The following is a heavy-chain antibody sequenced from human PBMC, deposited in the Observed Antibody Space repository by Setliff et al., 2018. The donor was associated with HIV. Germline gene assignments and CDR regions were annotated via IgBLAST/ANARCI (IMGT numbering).Heavy chain of an antibody. D-gene: IGHD6-19*01. V-gene: IGHV4-39*07. CDR2: IYYSGSN. CDR3: ARSSTAGFDY. CDR1: GDSIRSNFNY. J-gene: IGHJ4*02. Sequence: SETLSLTCTVSGDSIRSNFNYWGWIRQPPGKGLEWLAIIYYSGSNYDNPSLKSRVTISIDRSKNQFSLKLSSVTAADTAIYYCARSSTAGFDYWGRGTLVTVSS.